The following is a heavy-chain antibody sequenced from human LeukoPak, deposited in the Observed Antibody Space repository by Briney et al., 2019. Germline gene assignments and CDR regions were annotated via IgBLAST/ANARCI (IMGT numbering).Heavy chain of an antibody. D-gene: IGHD3-10*01. V-gene: IGHV3-9*01. CDR2: ISWNSGSI. CDR1: GFTFDDYA. CDR3: AKGLEYYGSGRMDV. J-gene: IGHJ6*04. Sequence: QPGGSLRLSCAASGFTFDDYAMHWVRQAPGKGLEWVSGISWNSGSIGYADSVKGRFTISRDNAKNSLYLQMNSLRAEDTALYYCAKGLEYYGSGRMDVWGKGTTVTISS.